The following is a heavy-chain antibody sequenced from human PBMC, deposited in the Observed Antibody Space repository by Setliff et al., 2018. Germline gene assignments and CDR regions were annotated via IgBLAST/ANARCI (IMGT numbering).Heavy chain of an antibody. CDR3: ARLGPIKTHTQYDY. CDR2: IYHSGST. Sequence: PSETLSLTCAVSGYSISSGYYWGWIRQPPGKGLEWIGSIYHSGSTYYNPSLKSRVTISKDNAKDSLFLQMNSLRAEDAAVYFCARLGPIKTHTQYDYWGQGTLVTVSS. J-gene: IGHJ4*02. D-gene: IGHD5-12*01. CDR1: GYSISSGYY. V-gene: IGHV4-38-2*01.